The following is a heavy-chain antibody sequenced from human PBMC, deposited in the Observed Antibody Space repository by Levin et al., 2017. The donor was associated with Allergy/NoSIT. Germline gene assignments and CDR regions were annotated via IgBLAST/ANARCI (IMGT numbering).Heavy chain of an antibody. D-gene: IGHD2-2*01. CDR1: GFTFSTYI. CDR2: ITSGSSYM. CDR3: ARSRCSSTCFMDV. Sequence: LSLTCAASGFTFSTYIMNWVRQAPGKGLEWVSSITSGSSYMYYADSVKGRFTISRDNAKNSLYLQMNSLRAEDTAVYYCARSRCSSTCFMDVWGQGTTVTVSS. V-gene: IGHV3-21*01. J-gene: IGHJ6*02.